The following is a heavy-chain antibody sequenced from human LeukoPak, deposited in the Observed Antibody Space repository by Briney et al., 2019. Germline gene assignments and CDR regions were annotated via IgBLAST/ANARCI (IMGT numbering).Heavy chain of an antibody. CDR1: GFTFSSYG. D-gene: IGHD5-12*01. V-gene: IGHV3-33*01. J-gene: IGHJ4*02. CDR2: IWYDGSNK. Sequence: GRSLRLSCAASGFTFSSYGMHWVRQAPGKGLEWVAVIWYDGSNKYYADSVKGRFTISRDNSKNTLYLQMNSLRAEDTAVYYCARAPVASVPNFDCWGQGTLVTVSS. CDR3: ARAPVASVPNFDC.